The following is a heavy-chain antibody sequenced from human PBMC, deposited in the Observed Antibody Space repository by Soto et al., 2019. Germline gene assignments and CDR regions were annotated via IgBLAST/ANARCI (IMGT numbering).Heavy chain of an antibody. CDR1: RDSVSSNSAA. J-gene: IGHJ6*02. CDR3: ARESRGYCSSTSCYTRLNYYGMDV. CDR2: TYYRSKWYN. D-gene: IGHD2-2*02. Sequence: SQTLSLTCAISRDSVSSNSAAWNWIRQSPSRGLEWLGRTYYRSKWYNDHAVSVKSRITINPDTSKNQFSLQLNSVTPEDTAVYYCARESRGYCSSTSCYTRLNYYGMDVWGQGTTVTVSS. V-gene: IGHV6-1*01.